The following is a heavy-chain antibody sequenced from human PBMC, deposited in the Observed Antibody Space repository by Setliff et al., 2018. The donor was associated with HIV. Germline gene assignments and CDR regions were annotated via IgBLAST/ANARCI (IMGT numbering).Heavy chain of an antibody. CDR2: INQDGSQI. CDR3: VRSIGGSPY. D-gene: IGHD2-15*01. CDR1: GFTFSRHW. J-gene: IGHJ6*04. Sequence: PGGSLRLSCAASGFTFSRHWMSWVRQAPGKGLEWVANINQDGSQIYYVGSVKGRFAISRDNSKNSLYLQMNSLRAEDTAVYFCVRSIGGSPYWGKGTTVTVSS. V-gene: IGHV3-7*01.